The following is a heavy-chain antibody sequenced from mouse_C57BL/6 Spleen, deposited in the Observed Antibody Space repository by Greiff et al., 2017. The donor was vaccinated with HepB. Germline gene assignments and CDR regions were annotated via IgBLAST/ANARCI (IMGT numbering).Heavy chain of an antibody. D-gene: IGHD2-4*01. V-gene: IGHV14-4*01. CDR1: GFNIKDDY. Sequence: EVQLQQSGAELVRPGASVKLSCTASGFNIKDDYMHWVKQRPEQGLEWIGWIDPENGDTEYASKFQGKATITADTSSNTAYLQLSSLTSEDTAVCYCTNDYDGGYFDDWGQGTTLTVSS. CDR3: TNDYDGGYFDD. CDR2: IDPENGDT. J-gene: IGHJ2*01.